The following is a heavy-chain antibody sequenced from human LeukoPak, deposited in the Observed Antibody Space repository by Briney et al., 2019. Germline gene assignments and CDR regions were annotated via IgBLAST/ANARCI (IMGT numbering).Heavy chain of an antibody. Sequence: GGSLRLSCAASGFTFSNYWMHWVRQAPGKGLVWVSRINTDGSSTSYADSVKGRFTISRDNAKNTLYLQMNSLRAEDTAVYYCARDLRYCSSTSCYDPNFDYWGQGTLVTVSS. V-gene: IGHV3-74*01. CDR3: ARDLRYCSSTSCYDPNFDY. CDR1: GFTFSNYW. D-gene: IGHD2-2*01. CDR2: INTDGSST. J-gene: IGHJ4*02.